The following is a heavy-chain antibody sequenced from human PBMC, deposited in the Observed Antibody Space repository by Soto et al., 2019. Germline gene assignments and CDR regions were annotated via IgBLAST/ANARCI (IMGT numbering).Heavy chain of an antibody. V-gene: IGHV1-69*13. Sequence: SVNVSCKASGGTFSSYAISWVRQAPGQGLEWMGGIIPIFGTANYAQKFQGRVTITADESTSTAYMELSSLRSEDTAVYYCASGSTYYDILTGYYNPGMDVWG. CDR3: ASGSTYYDILTGYYNPGMDV. CDR1: GGTFSSYA. CDR2: IIPIFGTA. J-gene: IGHJ6*02. D-gene: IGHD3-9*01.